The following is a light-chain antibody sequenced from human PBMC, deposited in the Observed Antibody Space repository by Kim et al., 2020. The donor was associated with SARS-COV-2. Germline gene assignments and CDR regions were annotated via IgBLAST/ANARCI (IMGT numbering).Light chain of an antibody. V-gene: IGLV1-51*01. Sequence: QSVLTQPPSVSVAPGQKVTISCSGSRSNIGSNPVSWYQQFPGTAPKLITYDNNKRPSGIPDRFSSSKSGTSATLGITGLRTGDEAHYYCATWDTSLTVGVFGGGTKVTVL. J-gene: IGLJ3*02. CDR3: ATWDTSLTVGV. CDR2: DNN. CDR1: RSNIGSNP.